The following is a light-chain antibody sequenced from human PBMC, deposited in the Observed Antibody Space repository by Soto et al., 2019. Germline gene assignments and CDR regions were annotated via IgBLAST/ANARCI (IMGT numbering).Light chain of an antibody. CDR1: QTVSRN. CDR3: QQYNNWPS. Sequence: EVVMTQSPATPSVSPGERATLSWRASQTVSRNLAWYQQRPGQAPRLLIYDISNRATGVPARFSGSASETEFTLTIRSLQSEDFAVYFCQQYNNWPSFGQGTRLEIK. V-gene: IGKV3-15*01. CDR2: DIS. J-gene: IGKJ5*01.